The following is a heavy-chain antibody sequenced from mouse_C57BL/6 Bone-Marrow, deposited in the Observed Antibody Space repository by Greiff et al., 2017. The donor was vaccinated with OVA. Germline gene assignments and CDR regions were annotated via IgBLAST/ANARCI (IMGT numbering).Heavy chain of an antibody. D-gene: IGHD1-1*02. V-gene: IGHV7-1*01. J-gene: IGHJ4*01. CDR2: SRNKANDYTT. Sequence: EVKLVESGGGLVQSGRSLRLSCATSGFTFSDFYMEWVRQAPGKGLEWIAASRNKANDYTTEYSASVKGRFIVSRDTSQSILYLQMNALRAEDTAIYYGARGYGVYAMDYWGQGTSVTVSS. CDR3: ARGYGVYAMDY. CDR1: GFTFSDFY.